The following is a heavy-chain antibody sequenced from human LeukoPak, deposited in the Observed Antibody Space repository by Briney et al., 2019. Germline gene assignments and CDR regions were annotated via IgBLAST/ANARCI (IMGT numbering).Heavy chain of an antibody. J-gene: IGHJ5*02. Sequence: GGSLRLSCLASGFTFSSYWMSWVRQAPGKGLEWVANINQDGSEKYYVDSVKGRFTISRDNAKNSLYLQMNSLRAEDTAVYYCAMTRSIAAAGTYWFDPWGQGTLVTVSS. V-gene: IGHV3-7*01. CDR1: GFTFSSYW. CDR2: INQDGSEK. D-gene: IGHD6-13*01. CDR3: AMTRSIAAAGTYWFDP.